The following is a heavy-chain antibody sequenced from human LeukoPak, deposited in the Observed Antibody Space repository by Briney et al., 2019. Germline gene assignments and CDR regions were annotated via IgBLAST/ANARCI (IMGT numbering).Heavy chain of an antibody. CDR1: GYTFTSYD. D-gene: IGHD3-3*01. V-gene: IGHV1-2*02. CDR3: ARVGGGNYDFWSGYPFDY. J-gene: IGHJ4*02. CDR2: INPNSGGT. Sequence: ASVKVSCKASGYTFTSYDINWVRQATGQGLEWMGWINPNSGGTNYAQKFQGRVTMTRDTSISTAYMELSRLRSDDTAVYYCARVGGGNYDFWSGYPFDYWGQGTLVTVSS.